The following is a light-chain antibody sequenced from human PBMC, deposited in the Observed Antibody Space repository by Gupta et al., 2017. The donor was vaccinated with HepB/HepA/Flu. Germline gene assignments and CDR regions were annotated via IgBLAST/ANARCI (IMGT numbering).Light chain of an antibody. CDR3: LLSYTDTRPWV. CDR2: DTN. J-gene: IGLJ3*02. V-gene: IGLV7-46*01. Sequence: QAVVTQEPSLTVSPGGTVTLTCGSSTGAVTTGHYPYWFQLRPGQAPRPLIYDTNNKQSWTPARFSGSLLGGKAALTLSGAQPEDEAVYYCLLSYTDTRPWVFGGGTKLNVL. CDR1: TGAVTTGHY.